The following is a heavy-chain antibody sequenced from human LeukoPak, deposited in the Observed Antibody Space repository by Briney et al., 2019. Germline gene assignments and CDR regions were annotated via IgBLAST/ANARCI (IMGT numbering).Heavy chain of an antibody. CDR3: ARDPGLGYCSSTSCQYPDY. V-gene: IGHV3-30-3*01. J-gene: IGHJ4*02. CDR1: GFTFSSYA. Sequence: GRSLRLSCAASGFTFSSYAMHWVRQAPGKGLEWVAVISYDGSNKYYADSVKGRFTISRDNSKNTLYLQMNSLRAEDTAVYYCARDPGLGYCSSTSCQYPDYWGQGTLVTVSS. CDR2: ISYDGSNK. D-gene: IGHD2-2*01.